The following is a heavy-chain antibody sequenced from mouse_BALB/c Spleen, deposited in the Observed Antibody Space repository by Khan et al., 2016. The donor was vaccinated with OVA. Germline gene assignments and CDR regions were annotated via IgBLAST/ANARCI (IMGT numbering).Heavy chain of an antibody. CDR1: GYSITSDYA. CDR2: ISYSGNP. J-gene: IGHJ2*01. D-gene: IGHD1-1*02. V-gene: IGHV3-2*02. CDR3: ASVYGGAFDY. Sequence: EVELVESGPGLVKPSQSLSLTCTVTGYSITSDYAWNWIRQFPGNKLEWMGYISYSGNPNYNPSLKSRISITRETSKNQFFLQLNSVTTEDTASYYCASVYGGAFDYWGQGTTLTVSS.